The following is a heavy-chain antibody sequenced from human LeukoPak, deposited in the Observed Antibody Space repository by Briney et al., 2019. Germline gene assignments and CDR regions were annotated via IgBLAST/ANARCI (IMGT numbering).Heavy chain of an antibody. D-gene: IGHD5-24*01. CDR3: ARGGRWLQGIFDL. J-gene: IGHJ2*01. Sequence: GGSLRLSCAASGFTFSSYEMNWVRQAPGEGLEWVANIKQDGSEKYYVDSVKGRFTISRDNAKNSLYVQMTSLRAEDTAVYYCARGGRWLQGIFDLWGRGTLVTVSS. CDR1: GFTFSSYE. CDR2: IKQDGSEK. V-gene: IGHV3-7*01.